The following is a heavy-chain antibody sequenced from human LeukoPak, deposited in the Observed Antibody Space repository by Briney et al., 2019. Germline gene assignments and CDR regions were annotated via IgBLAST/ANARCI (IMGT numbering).Heavy chain of an antibody. Sequence: PSETLSLTCTVSGGSISSYYWSWIRQPAGKGLEWIGRIYTSGSTNYNPSLKSRVTMSVDTSKNQFSLKLSSVTAADTAVYYCARTLHYYDSSGYTYYFDYWGQGTLVTVSS. D-gene: IGHD3-22*01. J-gene: IGHJ4*02. V-gene: IGHV4-4*07. CDR3: ARTLHYYDSSGYTYYFDY. CDR1: GGSISSYY. CDR2: IYTSGST.